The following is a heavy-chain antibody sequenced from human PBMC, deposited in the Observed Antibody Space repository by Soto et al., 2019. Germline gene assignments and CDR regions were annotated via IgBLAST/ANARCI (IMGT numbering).Heavy chain of an antibody. D-gene: IGHD6-13*01. J-gene: IGHJ4*02. CDR3: ARQRIAAAQYYFDY. V-gene: IGHV4-61*01. CDR1: GGSVSSGSYY. Sequence: QVQLQESGPELVKPSETLSLTCTVSGGSVSSGSYYWTWIRQSPGKGLEWMGYILSSGSTDYNPPLKSRFTISVDTSKNEFSLKLRSVTAADTAVYYCARQRIAAAQYYFDYWGQGMLVTVSS. CDR2: ILSSGST.